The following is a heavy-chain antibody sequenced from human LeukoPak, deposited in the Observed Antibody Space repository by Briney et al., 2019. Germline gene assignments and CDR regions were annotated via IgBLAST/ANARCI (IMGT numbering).Heavy chain of an antibody. J-gene: IGHJ6*03. CDR2: IYTSGTA. CDR1: GGSISNYY. Sequence: RSETLSLTCTVSGGSISNYYWNWIRQPPGKGLEWVGYIYTSGTATYNHSLKSRVTISIDTSRNQLSLKLTSVTAADTAVYYCAGHPLGYCSGGSCWDYYYYYMNVWGKGTTVTVSS. V-gene: IGHV4-4*08. CDR3: AGHPLGYCSGGSCWDYYYYYMNV. D-gene: IGHD2-15*01.